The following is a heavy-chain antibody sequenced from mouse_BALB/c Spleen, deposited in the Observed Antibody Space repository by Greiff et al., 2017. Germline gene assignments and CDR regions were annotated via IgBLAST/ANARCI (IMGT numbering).Heavy chain of an antibody. J-gene: IGHJ3*01. CDR3: AREVYYYGSSYGD. D-gene: IGHD1-1*01. Sequence: EVQLQQSGAEPVKPGASVKLSCTASGFNIKDTYMHWVKQRPEQGLEWIGRIDPANGNTKYDPKFQGKATITADTSSNTAYLQLSSLTSEDTAVYYCAREVYYYGSSYGDWGQGTLVTVSA. CDR1: GFNIKDTY. CDR2: IDPANGNT. V-gene: IGHV14-3*02.